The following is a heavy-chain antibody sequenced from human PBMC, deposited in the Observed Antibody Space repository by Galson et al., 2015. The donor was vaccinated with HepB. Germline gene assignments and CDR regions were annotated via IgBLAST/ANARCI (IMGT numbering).Heavy chain of an antibody. CDR3: ARGGQWPQFYFFDY. V-gene: IGHV1-3*01. Sequence: SVKVSCKASGYSFNIYSIHWMRQAPGHRLEWMGRVNAGNGDTKYSQKFQDRITLTRDTSATTAYMELSSLESEDTAVYFCARGGQWPQFYFFDYWGQGTLVTVFS. D-gene: IGHD5-24*01. J-gene: IGHJ4*02. CDR2: VNAGNGDT. CDR1: GYSFNIYS.